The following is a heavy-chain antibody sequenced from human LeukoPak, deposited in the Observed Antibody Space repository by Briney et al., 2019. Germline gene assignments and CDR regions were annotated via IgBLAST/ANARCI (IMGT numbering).Heavy chain of an antibody. J-gene: IGHJ4*02. CDR2: IKEGGSEK. CDR1: GFTFSSYA. Sequence: GGSLRLSCSASGFTFSSYAMHWVRQAPGKGLEWVANIKEGGSEKYYVDSVKGRFTISRDNAKNSLFLQMNSLRAEDTAVYYCARVRRYYGSGSSIDYWGQGTLVTVSS. D-gene: IGHD3-10*01. CDR3: ARVRRYYGSGSSIDY. V-gene: IGHV3-7*05.